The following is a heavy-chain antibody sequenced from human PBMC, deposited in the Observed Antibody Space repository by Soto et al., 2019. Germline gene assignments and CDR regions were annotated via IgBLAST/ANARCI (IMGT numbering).Heavy chain of an antibody. Sequence: QVQLVESGGGVVQPGRSLRLSCAASGFTFNTYGMHWVRQAPGKGLEWVAVISFDGKIKYYADSVKGGFTISRDNSKNTQYLQMDSLRAEDTAVYYCAQVSERSMITFGGVIAYWGQGTLVTVSS. CDR2: ISFDGKIK. D-gene: IGHD3-16*02. V-gene: IGHV3-30*18. CDR3: AQVSERSMITFGGVIAY. J-gene: IGHJ4*02. CDR1: GFTFNTYG.